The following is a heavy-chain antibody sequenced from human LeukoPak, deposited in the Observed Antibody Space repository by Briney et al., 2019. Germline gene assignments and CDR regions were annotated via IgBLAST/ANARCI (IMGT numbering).Heavy chain of an antibody. CDR2: IKQDGSEK. D-gene: IGHD3-3*01. Sequence: PGGSLRLSCAASGFTFSSYLMSWVRQAPGKGLEWVANIKQDGSEKYYVDSVKGRFTISRDNAKNSLYLQMNSLRAEDTAVYYCARECYDFWSGTGDFDYWGQGTLVTVSS. J-gene: IGHJ4*02. CDR3: ARECYDFWSGTGDFDY. CDR1: GFTFSSYL. V-gene: IGHV3-7*01.